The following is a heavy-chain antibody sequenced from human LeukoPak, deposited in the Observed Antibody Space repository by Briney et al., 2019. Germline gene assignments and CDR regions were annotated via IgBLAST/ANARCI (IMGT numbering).Heavy chain of an antibody. CDR3: ARRSSSWKNWFDP. CDR2: IYHSGST. Sequence: KTSETLSLTCAVSGGSISSGGYSWSWIRQPPGKGLEWIGYIYHSGSTYYNPSLKSRVTISVDRSKNQFSLKLSSVTAADTAVYYCARRSSSWKNWFDPWGQGTLVTVSS. V-gene: IGHV4-30-2*02. D-gene: IGHD6-13*01. J-gene: IGHJ5*02. CDR1: GGSISSGGYS.